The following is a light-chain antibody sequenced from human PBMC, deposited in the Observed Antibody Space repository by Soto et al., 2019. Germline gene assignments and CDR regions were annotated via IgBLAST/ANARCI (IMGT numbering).Light chain of an antibody. J-gene: IGKJ4*01. Sequence: DIVMTQTPLSLSVTPGQPASISCKSSQSLLDSDGKTFLYWYVHKPGHPPQLLIYEVSNRFAGVPDRFRGSGSETDFTLEISRVEADDVAMYYCMQSFQLPLTFGGGTRVDIK. V-gene: IGKV2D-29*01. CDR1: QSLLDSDGKTF. CDR3: MQSFQLPLT. CDR2: EVS.